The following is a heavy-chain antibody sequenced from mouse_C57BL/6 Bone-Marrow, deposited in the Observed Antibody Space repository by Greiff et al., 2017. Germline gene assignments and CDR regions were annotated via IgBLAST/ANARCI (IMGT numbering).Heavy chain of an antibody. CDR3: ARSGFAY. V-gene: IGHV1-9*01. CDR2: ILPGSGST. J-gene: IGHJ3*01. CDR1: GYTFTGYW. Sequence: VQLQQSGAELMKPGASVKLSCKATGYTFTGYWIEWVKQRPGHGLEWIGEILPGSGSTNYNGKFKGKATFTADTSSNTAYMQLSSLTTEDSAIYYCARSGFAYWGQGTLVTVSA.